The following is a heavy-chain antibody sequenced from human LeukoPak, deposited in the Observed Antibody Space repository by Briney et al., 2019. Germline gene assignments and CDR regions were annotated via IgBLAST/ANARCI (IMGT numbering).Heavy chain of an antibody. D-gene: IGHD5-12*01. J-gene: IGHJ4*02. CDR3: ARDNMVATMVDY. CDR2: IYNSGST. CDR1: GYSISSGYY. V-gene: IGHV4-38-2*02. Sequence: SETLSLTCTVSGYSISSGYYWGWIRQPPGKGREWIGGIYNSGSTYYNPSLKSRVTISVDKSKNHFSLKLTSVTAADTAVYYCARDNMVATMVDYWGQGTLVTVSS.